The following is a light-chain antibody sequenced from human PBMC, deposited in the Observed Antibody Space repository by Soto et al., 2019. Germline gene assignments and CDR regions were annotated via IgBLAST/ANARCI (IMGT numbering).Light chain of an antibody. V-gene: IGKV1-5*03. CDR2: KTS. CDR1: QSISIW. Sequence: DLHMTQSPSTLSASVGDRVTITCRASQSISIWLAWYQQKPGKAPNLLIYKTSSLETGVPSRFSGSVSGTEFTLTISSLQPDDFATYYCQHWNDYSWTFGQGTKVEVK. J-gene: IGKJ1*01. CDR3: QHWNDYSWT.